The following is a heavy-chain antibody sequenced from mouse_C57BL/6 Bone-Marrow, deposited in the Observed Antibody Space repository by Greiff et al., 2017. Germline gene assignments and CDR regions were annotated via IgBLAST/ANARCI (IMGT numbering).Heavy chain of an antibody. V-gene: IGHV5-16*01. CDR1: GFTFSDYY. CDR2: INYDGSST. Sequence: EVKLMESEGGLVQPGSSMKLSCTASGFTFSDYYMAWVRQVPEKGLEWVANINYDGSSTYYLDSLKSRFIISRDNAKNILYLQMSSLKSEDTATYYCARADWDGDYFDYWGQGTTLTVSS. CDR3: ARADWDGDYFDY. D-gene: IGHD4-1*01. J-gene: IGHJ2*01.